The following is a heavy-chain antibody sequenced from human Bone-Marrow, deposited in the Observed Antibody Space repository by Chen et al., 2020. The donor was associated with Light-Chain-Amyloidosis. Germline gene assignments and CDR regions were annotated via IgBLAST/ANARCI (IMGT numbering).Heavy chain of an antibody. CDR1: GGSSSGYY. J-gene: IGHJ2*01. CDR2: INQSGST. V-gene: IGHV4-34*01. CDR3: ARGRHWYFDL. Sequence: QVQLKQRGAGLLKPSETLSLTCAVYGGSSSGYYWSWIRQPPGKGLEWIGEINQSGSTNYNPSLKSRVTISVDTSKNQFSLKLSSVTAADTAVYYCARGRHWYFDLWGRGTLVTVSS.